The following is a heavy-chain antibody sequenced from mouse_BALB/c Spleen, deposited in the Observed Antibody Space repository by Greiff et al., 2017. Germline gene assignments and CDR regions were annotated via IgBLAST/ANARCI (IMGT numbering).Heavy chain of an antibody. J-gene: IGHJ3*01. CDR1: GFNIKDTY. V-gene: IGHV14-3*02. CDR3: APGTGFAY. D-gene: IGHD4-1*01. Sequence: EVQLQQSGAELVKPGASVKLSCTASGFNIKDTYMHWVKQRPEQGLEWIGRIDPANGNTKYDPKFQGKATITADTSSNTAYLQLSSLTSEDTAAYYCAPGTGFAYWGQGTLVTVSA. CDR2: IDPANGNT.